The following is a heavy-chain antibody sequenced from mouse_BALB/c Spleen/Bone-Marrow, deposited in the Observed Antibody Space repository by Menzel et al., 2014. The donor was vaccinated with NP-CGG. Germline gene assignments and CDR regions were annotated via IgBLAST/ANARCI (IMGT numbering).Heavy chain of an antibody. D-gene: IGHD2-3*01. CDR3: ARYDGPAWFAY. J-gene: IGHJ3*01. V-gene: IGHV1S81*02. CDR1: GYSFTTYW. Sequence: SGAELVKPGASVRLSCKASGYSFTTYWMHWVKQRPGQGLEWIGEINPSNGRTNYNEKFKSKATLTVDKSSSTAYMQLSSLTSEDSAVYYCARYDGPAWFAYWGQGTLVTVSA. CDR2: INPSNGRT.